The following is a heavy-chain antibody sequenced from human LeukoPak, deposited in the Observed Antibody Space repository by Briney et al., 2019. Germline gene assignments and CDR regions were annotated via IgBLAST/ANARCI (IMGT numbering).Heavy chain of an antibody. CDR3: AREITMVRGVIYYYGMDV. V-gene: IGHV3-53*01. Sequence: GGSLRLSRAASGFTVSSNYMSWVRQAPGKGLEWVSVIYSGGSTYYADSVKGRFTISRDNSKNTLYLQMNSLRAEDTAVYYCAREITMVRGVIYYYGMDVWGQGTTVTVSS. D-gene: IGHD3-10*01. CDR1: GFTVSSNY. J-gene: IGHJ6*02. CDR2: IYSGGST.